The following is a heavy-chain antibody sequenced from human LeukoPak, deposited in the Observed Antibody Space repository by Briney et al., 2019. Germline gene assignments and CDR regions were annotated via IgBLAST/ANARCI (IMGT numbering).Heavy chain of an antibody. CDR1: GGSISSYY. J-gene: IGHJ4*02. Sequence: SETLSLTCTVSGGSISSYYWSWIRQPPGKGLEWVGYIYYSGSTNYNPSLKSRVTISVDTSKKQFSLKLSSVTAADTAVYYCARQDSSGYLDYWGQGTLVTVSS. V-gene: IGHV4-59*08. CDR2: IYYSGST. D-gene: IGHD3-22*01. CDR3: ARQDSSGYLDY.